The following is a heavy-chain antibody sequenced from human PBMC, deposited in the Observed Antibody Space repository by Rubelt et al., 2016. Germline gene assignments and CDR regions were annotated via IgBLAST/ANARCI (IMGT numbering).Heavy chain of an antibody. Sequence: QVQLVQSGAEVKKPGASVKVSCTASGYTFTSYGISWVRQAPGQGLEWMGWISAYNGNTNYAQKLHGRVAMTTDTSTSTAYMELRSLRSDDTAVYYCARDLPPFRRYNWNFPLDYWGQGTLVTVSS. CDR1: GYTFTSYG. CDR3: ARDLPPFRRYNWNFPLDY. V-gene: IGHV1-18*01. J-gene: IGHJ4*02. D-gene: IGHD1-7*01. CDR2: ISAYNGNT.